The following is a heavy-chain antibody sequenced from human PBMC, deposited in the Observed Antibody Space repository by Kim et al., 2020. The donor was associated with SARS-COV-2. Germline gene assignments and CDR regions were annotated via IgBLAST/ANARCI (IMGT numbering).Heavy chain of an antibody. CDR2: INHSGRT. CDR1: GGSFSGYY. V-gene: IGHV4-34*01. CDR3: ATGPTAARFSWFDP. D-gene: IGHD6-6*01. Sequence: SETLSLTCAVYGGSFSGYYWSWIRQPPGKGLEWIGEINHSGRTNYNPSLKSRVTISVDTSKNQFSLKLTSVTAADTAVYYCATGPTAARFSWFDPWGQGT. J-gene: IGHJ5*02.